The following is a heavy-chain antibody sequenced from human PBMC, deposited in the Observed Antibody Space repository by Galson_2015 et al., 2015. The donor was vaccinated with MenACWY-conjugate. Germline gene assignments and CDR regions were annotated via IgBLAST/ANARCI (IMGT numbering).Heavy chain of an antibody. CDR1: GFTFSSYW. CDR2: IKQDGSEK. V-gene: IGHV3-7*03. D-gene: IGHD5-12*01. Sequence: LRLSCAASGFTFSSYWMSWVRQAPGKGLEWVANIKQDGSEKYYVDSVKGRFTISRDNAKNSLYLQMNSLRAEDTAVYYCAREQEGGYDSYYYGMDVWGHGTTVTVS. J-gene: IGHJ6*02. CDR3: AREQEGGYDSYYYGMDV.